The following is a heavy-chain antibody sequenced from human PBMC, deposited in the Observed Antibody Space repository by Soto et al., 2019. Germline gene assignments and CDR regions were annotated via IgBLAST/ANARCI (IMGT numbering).Heavy chain of an antibody. D-gene: IGHD3-9*01. Sequence: QVQLQESGPRLVKPSETLSLTCTVPGGSISPFYWCWIRQSPGKGLEWLGYIYDSVGTSYNPSLRRRVTMSMHTSKTQLSLNPTSETAADTAVYFCAASYYAILTGHFAFDIWGHGTMVTVSS. CDR2: IYDSVGT. V-gene: IGHV4-59*01. J-gene: IGHJ3*02. CDR1: GGSISPFY. CDR3: AASYYAILTGHFAFDI.